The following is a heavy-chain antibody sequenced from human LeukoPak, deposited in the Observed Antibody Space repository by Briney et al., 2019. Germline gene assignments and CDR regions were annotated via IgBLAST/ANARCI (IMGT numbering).Heavy chain of an antibody. V-gene: IGHV4-59*08. J-gene: IGHJ5*02. CDR3: ARRRAEGGSNGHYNWFDP. CDR2: IYFSGTT. D-gene: IGHD6-13*01. CDR1: GGSISGYC. Sequence: SETLSLTCTVSGGSISGYCWSWIRQPPGKGLEWIGYIYFSGTTKYNPSLESRVTISVDTSKNQFSLKLSSVTAADTAVYYCARRRAEGGSNGHYNWFDPWGQGILVTVSS.